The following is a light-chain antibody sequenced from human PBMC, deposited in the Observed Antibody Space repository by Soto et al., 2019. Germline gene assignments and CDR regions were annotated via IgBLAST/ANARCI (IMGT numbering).Light chain of an antibody. Sequence: DIQMTQSTSFLSESVGDRVTISCRACQAINTYLNWYQQKPGKAPKLLIYGTSDLQNGVPSRFSGGGSGTDFTLTISSLQPEDFATYYCQQSYSTLLITFGQGTRLEV. CDR3: QQSYSTLLIT. CDR2: GTS. CDR1: QAINTY. J-gene: IGKJ5*01. V-gene: IGKV1-39*01.